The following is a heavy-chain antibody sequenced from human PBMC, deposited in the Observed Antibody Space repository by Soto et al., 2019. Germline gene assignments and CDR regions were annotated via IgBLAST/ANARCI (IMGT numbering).Heavy chain of an antibody. D-gene: IGHD6-6*01. CDR1: GGTFSSYV. CDR2: IILIFGTA. Sequence: ASVKVSCKASGGTFSSYVISWVRQAPGQGLEWMGGIILIFGTANYAQKFQGRVTITADESTSTAYMELSSLRSEDTAVYYCARVFPGIAARLKWFDPWGQGTLVTVSS. CDR3: ARVFPGIAARLKWFDP. J-gene: IGHJ5*02. V-gene: IGHV1-69*13.